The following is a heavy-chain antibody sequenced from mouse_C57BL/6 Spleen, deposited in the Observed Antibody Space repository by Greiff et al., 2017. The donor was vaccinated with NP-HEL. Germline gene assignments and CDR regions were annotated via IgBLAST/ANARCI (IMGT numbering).Heavy chain of an antibody. CDR3: ASLDSSGYYAMDY. Sequence: VQLQQSGPELVKPGASVKISCKASGYAFSSSWMNWVKQRPGKGLEWIGRIYPGDGDTNYNGKFKGKATLTADKSSSTAYMQLSSLTSEDSAVYFCASLDSSGYYAMDYWGQGTSVTVSS. CDR1: GYAFSSSW. V-gene: IGHV1-82*01. CDR2: IYPGDGDT. D-gene: IGHD3-2*02. J-gene: IGHJ4*01.